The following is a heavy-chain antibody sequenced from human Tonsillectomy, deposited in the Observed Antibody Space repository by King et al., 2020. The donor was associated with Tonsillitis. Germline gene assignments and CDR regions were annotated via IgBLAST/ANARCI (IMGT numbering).Heavy chain of an antibody. Sequence: VQLVESGAEVKKPGSSVKVSCKASGGTFSRNAISWVRQAPGQGLEWMGGIIPIFGTTNYAPKFQGTVTMTADESTSTAYMELSSLRSEDTAVYYCAREADSGRAGDVFYIWGQGTLVTVSS. V-gene: IGHV1-69*01. D-gene: IGHD1-26*01. CDR2: IIPIFGTT. CDR1: GGTFSRNA. CDR3: AREADSGRAGDVFYI. J-gene: IGHJ3*02.